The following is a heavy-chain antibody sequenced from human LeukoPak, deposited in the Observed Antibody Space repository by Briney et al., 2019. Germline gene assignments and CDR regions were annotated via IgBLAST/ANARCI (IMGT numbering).Heavy chain of an antibody. Sequence: PGRSLRLSCAASGFTFDDYAMHWVRQAPGKGLEWASGISWNSGSIGYADSVKGRFTISRDNAKNSLYLQMNSLRAEDTALYYCALLGGQGEFDYWGQGTLVTVSS. CDR2: ISWNSGSI. CDR1: GFTFDDYA. D-gene: IGHD3-3*01. CDR3: ALLGGQGEFDY. J-gene: IGHJ4*02. V-gene: IGHV3-9*01.